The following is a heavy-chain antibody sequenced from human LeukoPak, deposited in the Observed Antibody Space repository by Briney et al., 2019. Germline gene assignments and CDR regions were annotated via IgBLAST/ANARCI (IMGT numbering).Heavy chain of an antibody. Sequence: GGSLRLSCAASGFTFSSYSMNWVRQAPGKGLEWVSSINDNSRSIFYTDSLKGRFTVSRDNAKNSLYLQMNNLRAEDTAVYYCARDSHDSSGYYYVGWFDPWGQGALVTVSS. CDR3: ARDSHDSSGYYYVGWFDP. CDR2: INDNSRSI. CDR1: GFTFSSYS. D-gene: IGHD3-22*01. V-gene: IGHV3-21*01. J-gene: IGHJ5*02.